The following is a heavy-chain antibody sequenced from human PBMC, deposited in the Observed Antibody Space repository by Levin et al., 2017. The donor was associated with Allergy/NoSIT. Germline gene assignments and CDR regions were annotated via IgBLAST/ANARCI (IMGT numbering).Heavy chain of an antibody. J-gene: IGHJ5*02. CDR1: GGSVSSGSYY. V-gene: IGHV4-61*01. CDR3: ARDPLGPYDFWT. Sequence: SETLSLTCTVSGGSVSSGSYYWSWIRQPPGKGLEWIGYIYYSGSTNYNPSLKSRVTISVDTSKNQFSLKLSSVTAADTAVYYCARDPLGPYDFWTWGQGTLVTVSS. CDR2: IYYSGST. D-gene: IGHD3-3*01.